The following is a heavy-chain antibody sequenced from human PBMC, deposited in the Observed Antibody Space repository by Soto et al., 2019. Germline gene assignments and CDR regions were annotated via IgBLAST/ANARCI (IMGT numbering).Heavy chain of an antibody. D-gene: IGHD6-6*01. CDR2: TYYRSKWYN. V-gene: IGHV6-1*01. J-gene: IGHJ5*02. CDR1: GDSVSSNSAA. CDR3: ARDRGYSSSSGWWFDP. Sequence: PSQTLSLTCAISGDSVSSNSAAWNWIRQSPSRGLEWLGRTYYRSKWYNDYAVSVKSRITINPDTSKNQFSLQLDSVTPEDTAVYYCARDRGYSSSSGWWFDPWGQGTLVTVSS.